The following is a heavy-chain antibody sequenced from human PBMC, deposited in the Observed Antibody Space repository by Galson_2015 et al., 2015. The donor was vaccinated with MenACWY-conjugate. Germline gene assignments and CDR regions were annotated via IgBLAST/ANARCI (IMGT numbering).Heavy chain of an antibody. CDR3: ARDHLYCNSAGCVGSGTTLEY. CDR2: ISTNNGNT. J-gene: IGHJ4*02. D-gene: IGHD2/OR15-2a*01. V-gene: IGHV1-18*04. CDR1: GYTFTVYG. Sequence: SVKVSCKASGYTFTVYGINWVRQAPGQGLEWMGWISTNNGNTAFAQKFQSRVTMTRDTSTSTVYMELRSLRSDDTAMYYCARDHLYCNSAGCVGSGTTLEYWGQGTLVTVSS.